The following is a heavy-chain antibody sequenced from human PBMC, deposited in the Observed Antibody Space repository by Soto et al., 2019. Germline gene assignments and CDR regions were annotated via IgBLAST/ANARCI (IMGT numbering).Heavy chain of an antibody. CDR3: ARLVYDTRLNYMYFDF. V-gene: IGHV4-4*02. Sequence: PSETLSLTCAVSGVSLISGNWWTRIRQYPQRGLEYIGEIFHDGTANYYPSFERRVAMSVDTSRNQFSLKLTSVTAADTAVYFCARLVYDTRLNYMYFDFWGPGTLVTVSS. CDR1: GVSLISGNW. D-gene: IGHD3-10*01. CDR2: IFHDGTA. J-gene: IGHJ4*02.